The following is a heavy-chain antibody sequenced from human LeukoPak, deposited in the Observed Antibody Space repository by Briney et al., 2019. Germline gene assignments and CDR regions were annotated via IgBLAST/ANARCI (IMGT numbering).Heavy chain of an antibody. V-gene: IGHV4-59*12. CDR1: GGSITVYY. J-gene: IGHJ4*02. Sequence: SETLSLTCSVSGGSITVYYWNWIRQSPGKGLEWIGSISYSGSTNYNPSLKSRVTISIDTSKSRFSPKVSSVIAADTAMYYCARGGSRSYTSSTLDYWGQGTLVTVSS. D-gene: IGHD6-6*01. CDR3: ARGGSRSYTSSTLDY. CDR2: ISYSGST.